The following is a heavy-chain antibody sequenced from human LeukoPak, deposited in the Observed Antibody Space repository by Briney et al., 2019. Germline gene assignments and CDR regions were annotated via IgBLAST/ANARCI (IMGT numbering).Heavy chain of an antibody. V-gene: IGHV3-7*01. Sequence: GGTLRLSCAASGFSFSIYGMSWVRQAPGKGLEWVANIKQDGSEKYYVDSVKGRFTISRDNAKNSLYLQMNSLRAEDTAVYYCARDSQAVGTDFDYWGQRTLVTVSS. D-gene: IGHD6-13*01. J-gene: IGHJ4*02. CDR2: IKQDGSEK. CDR1: GFSFSIYG. CDR3: ARDSQAVGTDFDY.